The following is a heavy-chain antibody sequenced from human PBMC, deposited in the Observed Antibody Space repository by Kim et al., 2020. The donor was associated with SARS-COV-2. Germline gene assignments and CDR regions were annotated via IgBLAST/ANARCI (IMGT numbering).Heavy chain of an antibody. D-gene: IGHD6-13*01. CDR3: AKSSSSLTYDFDY. V-gene: IGHV3-23*01. J-gene: IGHJ4*02. Sequence: YADSVKGRFTISRDNSKNTLYLQMNSLRAEDTAVYYCAKSSSSLTYDFDYWGQGTLVTVSS.